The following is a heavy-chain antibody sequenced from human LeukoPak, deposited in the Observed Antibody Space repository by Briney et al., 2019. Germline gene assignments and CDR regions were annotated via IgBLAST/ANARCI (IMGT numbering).Heavy chain of an antibody. J-gene: IGHJ4*02. CDR2: IIPILGIA. V-gene: IGHV1-69*04. CDR1: EGTFSSYA. CDR3: ARERRIAAGDYYFDY. Sequence: SVKVSCKASEGTFSSYAISWVRQAPGQGLEWMGRIIPILGIANYAQKFQGRVTITADKSTSTAYMELSSLRSEDSAVYYCARERRIAAGDYYFDYWGQGTLVTVSS. D-gene: IGHD6-25*01.